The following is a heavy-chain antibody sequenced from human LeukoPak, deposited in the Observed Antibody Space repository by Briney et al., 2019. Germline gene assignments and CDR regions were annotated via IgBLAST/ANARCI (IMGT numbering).Heavy chain of an antibody. V-gene: IGHV1-18*01. CDR2: ISAYNDNT. CDR3: ARDRSCSSTSCYHDY. Sequence: ASVKVSCKASGYTFTSYGISWVRQAPGQWLEWMGWISAYNDNTNYAQKLQGRVTMTTDTSTSTAYMELRSLRSDDTAVYYCARDRSCSSTSCYHDYWGQGTLVTVSS. J-gene: IGHJ4*02. CDR1: GYTFTSYG. D-gene: IGHD2-2*01.